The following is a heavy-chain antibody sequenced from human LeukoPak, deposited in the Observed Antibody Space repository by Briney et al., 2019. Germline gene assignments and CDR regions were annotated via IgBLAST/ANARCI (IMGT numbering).Heavy chain of an antibody. CDR3: AKDYSSSSDYFDF. CDR1: GVTFSTYG. Sequence: GGSLRLSCAVSGVTFSTYGMHWVRQAPGKGLEGVSFISYDGSNKYYADSVKGRFTISRDNSENTLHLEMNSLRPEDTALYCCAKDYSSSSDYFDFWGQGTLVTVSS. J-gene: IGHJ4*02. CDR2: ISYDGSNK. D-gene: IGHD6-13*01. V-gene: IGHV3-30*18.